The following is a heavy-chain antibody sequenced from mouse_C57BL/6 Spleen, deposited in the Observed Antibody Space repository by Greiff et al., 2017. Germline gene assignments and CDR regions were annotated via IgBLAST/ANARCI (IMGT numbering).Heavy chain of an antibody. D-gene: IGHD2-1*01. J-gene: IGHJ2*01. Sequence: QVQLQQSGAELMKPGASVKLSCKATGYTFTGYWIEWVKQRPGHGLEWIGEILPGSGSTNYNEKFKGKATFTADTSSNTANMQLSDLTTEDSAIYYCTKEGGNYDFDYWGQGTTLTVSS. CDR2: ILPGSGST. V-gene: IGHV1-9*01. CDR1: GYTFTGYW. CDR3: TKEGGNYDFDY.